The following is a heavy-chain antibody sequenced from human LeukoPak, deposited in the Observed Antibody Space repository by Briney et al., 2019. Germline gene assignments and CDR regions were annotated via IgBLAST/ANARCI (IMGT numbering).Heavy chain of an antibody. D-gene: IGHD2-2*01. Sequence: GGSLRLSCAASEFTFSSYGMHGVRQAPGKGLECVAVISYDGSNKYYADSVKGRFTISRDNSKNTLYLQMNSLRAEDTAVYYCAKDYCSTSCYYFDYWGQGTLVTVSS. CDR1: EFTFSSYG. CDR2: ISYDGSNK. V-gene: IGHV3-30*18. J-gene: IGHJ4*02. CDR3: AKDYCSTSCYYFDY.